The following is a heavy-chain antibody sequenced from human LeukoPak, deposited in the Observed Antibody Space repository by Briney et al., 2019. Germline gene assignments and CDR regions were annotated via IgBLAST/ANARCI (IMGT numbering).Heavy chain of an antibody. CDR2: IYSGGST. V-gene: IGHV3-53*01. D-gene: IGHD3-22*01. CDR3: ARTYYYDSSGSLFDY. J-gene: IGHJ4*02. Sequence: PGGSLRLSCAASGFTVSSNYMSWVRQAPGKGLEWVSVIYSGGSTYYADSVKGRFTISRDNSKNTLYLQMNSLRAEDTAVYYCARTYYYDSSGSLFDYWGQGTLVTVSS. CDR1: GFTVSSNY.